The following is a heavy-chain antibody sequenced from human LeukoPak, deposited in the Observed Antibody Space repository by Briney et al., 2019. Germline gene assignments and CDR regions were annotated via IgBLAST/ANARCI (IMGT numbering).Heavy chain of an antibody. CDR1: EYTFTGYY. D-gene: IGHD1-26*01. V-gene: IGHV1-2*02. Sequence: GASVKVSCKTSEYTFTGYYMHWVRQAPGQGLEWMGWISPNSGGTNYAQKFQGRVTMTRDMSTSTDYMELSSLRSEDTAIYYCARDNSVGDNAWWFDPWGQGTLVTVSS. J-gene: IGHJ5*02. CDR3: ARDNSVGDNAWWFDP. CDR2: ISPNSGGT.